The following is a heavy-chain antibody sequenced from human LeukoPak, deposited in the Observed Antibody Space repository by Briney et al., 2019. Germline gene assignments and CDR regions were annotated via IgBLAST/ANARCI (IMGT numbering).Heavy chain of an antibody. CDR1: GGTFSSYA. J-gene: IGHJ6*02. CDR3: ARDGRGYSYGYPYYYGMDV. Sequence: GSSVKVSCKASGGTFSSYAISWVRQAPGQGLEWMGRIIPILGIANYAQKLQGRVTITADKSTSTAYMELSSLRSEDTAVYYCARDGRGYSYGYPYYYGMDVWGQGTTVTVSS. D-gene: IGHD5-18*01. CDR2: IIPILGIA. V-gene: IGHV1-69*04.